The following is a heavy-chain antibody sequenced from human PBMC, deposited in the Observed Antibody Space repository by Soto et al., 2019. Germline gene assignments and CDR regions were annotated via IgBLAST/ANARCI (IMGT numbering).Heavy chain of an antibody. V-gene: IGHV3-48*01. CDR3: ARDSRNYYYYMDV. Sequence: EVQLAESAGGLVQPGGSLRLSCAASGFTFSSYNMNWVRQAPVKGLEWISDISLSSSTICYADSVKGRFTISRDNAKNALYLQMNSLRAEDTAVYYCARDSRNYYYYMDVWGKGTTVTVSS. CDR1: GFTFSSYN. J-gene: IGHJ6*03. CDR2: ISLSSSTI.